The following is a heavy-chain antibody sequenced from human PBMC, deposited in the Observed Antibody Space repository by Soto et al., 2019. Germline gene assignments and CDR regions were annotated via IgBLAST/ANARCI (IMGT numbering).Heavy chain of an antibody. Sequence: ASVKVSCKASGFTFTSSAVQWVRQARGQRLEWIGWIVVGSGNTNYAQKFQERVTITRDMSTSTAYMELSSLRSEDTAVYYCAADPYYYDSSGYYPDWYFDLWGSGTLVTVSS. J-gene: IGHJ2*01. D-gene: IGHD3-22*01. CDR1: GFTFTSSA. V-gene: IGHV1-58*01. CDR3: AADPYYYDSSGYYPDWYFDL. CDR2: IVVGSGNT.